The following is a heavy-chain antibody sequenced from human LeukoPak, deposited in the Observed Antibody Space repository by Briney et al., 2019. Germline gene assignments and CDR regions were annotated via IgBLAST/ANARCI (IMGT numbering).Heavy chain of an antibody. Sequence: PSETLSLTCTVSVGSISSSSYYCGWIRQPPGKGLEWIGSIYYSGSTYYNPSLKSRVTISVDTSKNQFSLKLSSVTAADTAVYYCARTPYYDSSGYHPRFDYWGQGTLVTVSS. J-gene: IGHJ4*02. V-gene: IGHV4-39*07. CDR1: VGSISSSSYY. CDR3: ARTPYYDSSGYHPRFDY. D-gene: IGHD3-22*01. CDR2: IYYSGST.